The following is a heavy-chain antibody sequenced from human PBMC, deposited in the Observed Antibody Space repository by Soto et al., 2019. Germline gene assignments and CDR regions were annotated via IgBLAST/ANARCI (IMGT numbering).Heavy chain of an antibody. CDR2: TFSGGST. V-gene: IGHV3-53*01. Sequence: PGGSLRLSCAASGFTVSSNYMSWVRQAPGKGLEWVSVTFSGGSTYYADSVKGRFTISRDNSKNTLYLQMNSLRAKDTAVYYCARDSHHFYDGSAYYGAFDIWGQGTMVTVSS. CDR3: ARDSHHFYDGSAYYGAFDI. CDR1: GFTVSSNY. J-gene: IGHJ3*02. D-gene: IGHD3-22*01.